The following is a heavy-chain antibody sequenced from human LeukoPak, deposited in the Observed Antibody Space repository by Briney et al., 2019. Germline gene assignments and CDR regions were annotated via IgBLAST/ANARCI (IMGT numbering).Heavy chain of an antibody. D-gene: IGHD3-22*01. J-gene: IGHJ4*02. CDR3: ARLIVALDSYYFDY. Sequence: ASVKVSCKASGYTFTGYYMHWVRQAPGQGLEWMGWINPNSGGTNYAQKFQDRVTMTRDTSISTAYMELSRLRSDDTAVYYCARLIVALDSYYFDYWGQGTLVTVSS. V-gene: IGHV1-2*02. CDR1: GYTFTGYY. CDR2: INPNSGGT.